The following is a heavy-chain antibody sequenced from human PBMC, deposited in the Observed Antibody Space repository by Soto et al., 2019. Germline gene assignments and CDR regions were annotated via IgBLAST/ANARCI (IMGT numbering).Heavy chain of an antibody. CDR1: GFTFSSYG. Sequence: QVQLVESGGGVVQPGRSLRLSCAASGFTFSSYGMHWVRQAPGKGLEWVAVIWYDGSNKYYADSVKGRFTISRDNSKNTLYLQMHSLRAEDTAVYYCARGRGYCSSTSCRYSSFYYYGMDVWGQGTTVTVSS. CDR2: IWYDGSNK. CDR3: ARGRGYCSSTSCRYSSFYYYGMDV. V-gene: IGHV3-33*01. D-gene: IGHD2-2*03. J-gene: IGHJ6*02.